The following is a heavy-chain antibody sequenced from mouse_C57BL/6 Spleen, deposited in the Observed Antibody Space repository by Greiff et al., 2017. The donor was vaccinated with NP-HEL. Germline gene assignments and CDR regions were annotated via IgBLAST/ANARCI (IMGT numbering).Heavy chain of an antibody. Sequence: QVQLQQSGPELVKPGASVKISCKASGYAFSSSWMNWVKQRPGKGLEWIGRIYPGDGDTNYNGKFKGKATLTADKSSSTAYMQLSSLTSEYSAVYFCASEVRQPYYFDYWGQGTTLTVSS. CDR2: IYPGDGDT. CDR1: GYAFSSSW. J-gene: IGHJ2*01. CDR3: ASEVRQPYYFDY. V-gene: IGHV1-82*01. D-gene: IGHD3-2*01.